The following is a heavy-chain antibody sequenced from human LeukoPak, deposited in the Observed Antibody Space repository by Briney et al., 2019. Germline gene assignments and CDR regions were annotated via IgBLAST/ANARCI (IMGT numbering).Heavy chain of an antibody. Sequence: GGSLRLSCAASGFTFSTYGMHWVRQAPGKGLEWVAVISYDESTKYYADSVKGRFTISRDNSKSTLYLQMNSLRAEDAAVYYCARIPNTVTNSIFDYWGQGTLVTVSS. CDR1: GFTFSTYG. CDR3: ARIPNTVTNSIFDY. J-gene: IGHJ4*02. D-gene: IGHD4-17*01. V-gene: IGHV3-30*03. CDR2: ISYDESTK.